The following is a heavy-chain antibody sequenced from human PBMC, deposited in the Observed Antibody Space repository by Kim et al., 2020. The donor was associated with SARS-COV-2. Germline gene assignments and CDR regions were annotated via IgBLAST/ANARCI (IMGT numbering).Heavy chain of an antibody. CDR1: GGSFSGYY. CDR2: INHSGST. D-gene: IGHD6-19*01. Sequence: SETLSLTCAVYGGSFSGYYWSWIRQPPGKGLEWIGEINHSGSTNYNPSLKSRVTISVDTSKNQFSLKLSSVTAADTAVYYCARNSYYSSGWYGYWGQGTLVTVSS. V-gene: IGHV4-34*01. CDR3: ARNSYYSSGWYGY. J-gene: IGHJ4*02.